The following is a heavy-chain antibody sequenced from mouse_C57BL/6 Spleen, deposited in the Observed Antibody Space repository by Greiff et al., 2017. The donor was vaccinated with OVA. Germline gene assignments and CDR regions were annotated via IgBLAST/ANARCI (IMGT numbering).Heavy chain of an antibody. CDR3: TDYGSFAY. D-gene: IGHD1-1*01. CDR1: GFNIKDDY. CDR2: IDPENGDT. J-gene: IGHJ3*01. V-gene: IGHV14-4*01. Sequence: EVHLVESGAELVRPGASVKLSCTASGFNIKDDYMHWVKQRPEQGLEWIGWIDPENGDTEYASKFQGKATITADTSSNTAYLQLSSLTSEDTAVYYCTDYGSFAYWGQGTLVTVSA.